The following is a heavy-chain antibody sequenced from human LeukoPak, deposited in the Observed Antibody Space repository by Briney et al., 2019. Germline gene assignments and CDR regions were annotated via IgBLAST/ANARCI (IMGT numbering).Heavy chain of an antibody. D-gene: IGHD3/OR15-3a*01. CDR3: AARSDWGSWMDV. CDR2: IVVGSGNT. CDR1: GFTFSSSA. Sequence: VASVTVSCKASGFTFSSSAVQWVRQARGQRLEWIGWIVVGSGNTNYAQQFQERVTITRDMSTSTAYMQLSSLRSEDTAVYYCAARSDWGSWMDVWGQGTTVTVSS. V-gene: IGHV1-58*01. J-gene: IGHJ6*02.